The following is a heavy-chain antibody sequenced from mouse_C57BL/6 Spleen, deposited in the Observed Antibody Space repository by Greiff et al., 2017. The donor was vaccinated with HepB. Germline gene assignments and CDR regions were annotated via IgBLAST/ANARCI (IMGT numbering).Heavy chain of an antibody. D-gene: IGHD1-1*01. CDR2: INYDGSST. CDR1: GFTFSDYY. V-gene: IGHV5-16*01. J-gene: IGHJ2*01. CDR3: ARALTTVAPFDY. Sequence: EVQLVESEGGLVQPGSSMKLSCTASGFTFSDYYMAWVRQVPEKGLEWVANINYDGSSTYYLDSLKSRFIISRDNAKNILYLQMSSLKSEDTATYYCARALTTVAPFDYWGQGTTLTVSS.